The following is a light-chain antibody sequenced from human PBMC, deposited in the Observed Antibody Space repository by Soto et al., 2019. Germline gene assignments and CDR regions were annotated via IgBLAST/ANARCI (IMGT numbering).Light chain of an antibody. V-gene: IGLV1-51*01. J-gene: IGLJ1*01. CDR3: GSWDSSVSAYV. Sequence: QSVLTQPPSVSAAPGQKVTISCSGSSSNIGGNSVSWYQQLPGTAPKLLIYDDNKRPSGIPDRFSGSKSGTSATLGITGFQTGDEADYYCGSWDSSVSAYVFGTGTKLPS. CDR2: DDN. CDR1: SSNIGGNS.